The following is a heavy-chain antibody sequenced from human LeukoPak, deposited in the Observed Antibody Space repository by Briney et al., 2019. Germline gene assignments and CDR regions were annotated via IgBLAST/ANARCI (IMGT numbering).Heavy chain of an antibody. CDR2: IYYSGST. Sequence: SETLSLTCTVSGGSISSGGYYWSWIRQHPGKGLEWIGYIYYSGSTYYNPSLKSRVTISVDASKNQFSLKLSSVTAADTAVYYCARGGGSSGYYPPLLGYWGQGTLVTVSS. J-gene: IGHJ4*02. CDR3: ARGGGSSGYYPPLLGY. CDR1: GGSISSGGYY. V-gene: IGHV4-31*03. D-gene: IGHD3-22*01.